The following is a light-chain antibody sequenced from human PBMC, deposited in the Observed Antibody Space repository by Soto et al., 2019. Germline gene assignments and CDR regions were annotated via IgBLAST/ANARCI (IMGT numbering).Light chain of an antibody. CDR3: QQYNTWPRT. V-gene: IGKV3-15*01. Sequence: EIVMTQSPATLSVSPGERATLSCRASQSVSNNLAWYQQKPGQAPRLLIYGASTRATGIPARFSGSGSGTEFTLTVSSLQSEDFEVYYCQQYNTWPRTFGQGTKVEIK. J-gene: IGKJ1*01. CDR2: GAS. CDR1: QSVSNN.